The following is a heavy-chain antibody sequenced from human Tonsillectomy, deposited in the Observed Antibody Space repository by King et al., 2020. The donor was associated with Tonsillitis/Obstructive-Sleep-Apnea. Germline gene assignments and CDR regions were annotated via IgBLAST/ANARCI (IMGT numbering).Heavy chain of an antibody. D-gene: IGHD3-16*01. CDR2: ISSSGSYI. CDR1: GFTFSSYT. Sequence: VQLVESGGGLVKPGGSLRLSCAASGFTFSSYTMNWVRQAPGKGLEWVSSISSSGSYIYYADSVKGRFTISRDNAKNSLYLQMNSLRAEDTAIYYCAGARPYEYMWGSPNYYYMDGWGKGTTVTVSS. J-gene: IGHJ6*03. V-gene: IGHV3-21*01. CDR3: AGARPYEYMWGSPNYYYMDG.